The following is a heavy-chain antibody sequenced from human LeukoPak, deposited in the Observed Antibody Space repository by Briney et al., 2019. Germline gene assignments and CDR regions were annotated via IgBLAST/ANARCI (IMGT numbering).Heavy chain of an antibody. CDR1: GYTFTSYD. CDR2: MNPNSGNT. D-gene: IGHD6-13*01. V-gene: IGHV1-8*03. J-gene: IGHJ6*03. Sequence: ASVKVSCKASGYTFTSYDINWVRQATGQGLEWMGWMNPNSGNTGYAQKFQGRVTITRNTSISTAYMELSSLRSEDTAVYYCARLYSSSWYAPYYHYYMDVWGKGTTVTVSS. CDR3: ARLYSSSWYAPYYHYYMDV.